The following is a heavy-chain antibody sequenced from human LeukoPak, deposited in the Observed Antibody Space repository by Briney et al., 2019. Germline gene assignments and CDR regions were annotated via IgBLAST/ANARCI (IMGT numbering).Heavy chain of an antibody. CDR3: AKNGYSGYDSTFDY. CDR1: GFTFSSYG. CDR2: ISYDGSNK. D-gene: IGHD5-12*01. V-gene: IGHV3-30*18. Sequence: PGGSPRLSCAASGFTFSSYGMHWVRQAPGKGLEWVAVISYDGSNKYYADSVRGRFTISRDNSKNTPYLQMNSLRAEDTAVYYCAKNGYSGYDSTFDYWGQGTLVTVSS. J-gene: IGHJ4*02.